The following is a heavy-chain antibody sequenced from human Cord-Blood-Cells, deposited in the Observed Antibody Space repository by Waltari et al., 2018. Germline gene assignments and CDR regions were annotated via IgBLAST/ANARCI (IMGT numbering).Heavy chain of an antibody. J-gene: IGHJ4*02. Sequence: EVQLVESGGGLVKPGGSLRLSCAASGFTFSSYSMNWVRQAPGKGLEWVSSISSSSSYIYYADSVKGRFTISRDNAKNSLYLQMNSLRAEDTAVYYCARDARAAAGNFDYWGQGTLVTVSS. CDR2: ISSSSSYI. CDR1: GFTFSSYS. CDR3: ARDARAAAGNFDY. V-gene: IGHV3-21*01. D-gene: IGHD6-13*01.